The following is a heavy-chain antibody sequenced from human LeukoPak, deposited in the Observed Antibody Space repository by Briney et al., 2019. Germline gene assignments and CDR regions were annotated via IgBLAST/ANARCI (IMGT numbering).Heavy chain of an antibody. V-gene: IGHV4-59*06. J-gene: IGHJ5*02. CDR2: IYYSGST. Sequence: SETLSLTCTVSGGSISSYYWSWIRQPPGKGLQWIGYIYYSGSTHYNPSLKSRITISLDTSKNQFSLKLTSMTAADTAVYYCARAKGNWFDPWGQGTLVTVSS. CDR1: GGSISSYY. CDR3: ARAKGNWFDP.